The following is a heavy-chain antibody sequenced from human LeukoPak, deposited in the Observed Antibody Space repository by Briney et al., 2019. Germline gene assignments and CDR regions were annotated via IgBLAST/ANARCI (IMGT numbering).Heavy chain of an antibody. V-gene: IGHV3-11*01. CDR2: TSFSGNTI. CDR3: ARGALTYYDY. D-gene: IGHD4/OR15-4a*01. Sequence: PWESLRLSCAESGFNFSDYYMSWIRQAPGMVQEWVSYTSFSGNTISYADSVKGRFTFSRDNAKNSLFLQMNSLRAEDTAVYYCARGALTYYDYWGQGTLVDVSS. CDR1: GFNFSDYY. J-gene: IGHJ4*02.